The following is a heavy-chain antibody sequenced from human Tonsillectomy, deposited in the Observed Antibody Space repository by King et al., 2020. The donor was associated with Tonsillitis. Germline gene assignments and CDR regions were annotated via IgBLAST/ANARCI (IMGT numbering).Heavy chain of an antibody. CDR1: GFTFSSYA. V-gene: IGHV3-23*04. CDR3: AKEGPTRRTDFDY. Sequence: VQLVESGGGLVQPGGSLRLSCVASGFTFSSYALHWVRQAPGKGLEWVSVTIGDGGDTHYADSVKGRFTISRDNSKSTLYLQTNSLRAEDTALYYCAKEGPTRRTDFDYWGQGTLVTVSS. CDR2: TIGDGGDT. D-gene: IGHD1-1*01. J-gene: IGHJ4*02.